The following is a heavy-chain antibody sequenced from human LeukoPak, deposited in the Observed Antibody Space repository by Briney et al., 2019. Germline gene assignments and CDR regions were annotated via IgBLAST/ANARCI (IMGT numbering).Heavy chain of an antibody. CDR2: INHSGST. Sequence: SETLSLTCAVYGGSFSGYYWSWIRQPPGKGLEWIGEINHSGSTNYNPSLKSRVTISVDTSKNQFSLKLSSVTAADTAVYFCARHKRGDGYSGYDSFDYWGQGTLVTVSS. J-gene: IGHJ4*02. CDR1: GGSFSGYY. D-gene: IGHD5-12*01. V-gene: IGHV4-34*01. CDR3: ARHKRGDGYSGYDSFDY.